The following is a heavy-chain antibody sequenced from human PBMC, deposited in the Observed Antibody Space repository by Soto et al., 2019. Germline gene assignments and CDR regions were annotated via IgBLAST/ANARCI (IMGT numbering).Heavy chain of an antibody. Sequence: XSVKVSCKASVYTFTSYYMHWVRQAPGQGLEWMGIINPSGGSTSYAQKFQGRVTMTRDTSTSTVYMELSSLRSEDTAVYYCARIFGLAVDYWGQGTLVTVSS. D-gene: IGHD3-10*01. CDR1: VYTFTSYY. CDR2: INPSGGST. J-gene: IGHJ4*02. V-gene: IGHV1-46*01. CDR3: ARIFGLAVDY.